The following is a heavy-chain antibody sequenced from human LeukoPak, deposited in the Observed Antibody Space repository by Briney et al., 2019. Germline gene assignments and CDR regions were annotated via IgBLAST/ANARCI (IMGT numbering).Heavy chain of an antibody. Sequence: SETLSLTCAVYGGSFSGYYWSWIRQPPGKGLEWIGEINHSGSTNYNPSFKSRVTISVDTSKNQFSLKLSSVTAADTAVYYCARGGVPYYYDSSGYFTSDYYYYGVDVWGQGTTVTVSS. D-gene: IGHD3-22*01. CDR1: GGSFSGYY. J-gene: IGHJ6*02. CDR2: INHSGST. CDR3: ARGGVPYYYDSSGYFTSDYYYYGVDV. V-gene: IGHV4-34*01.